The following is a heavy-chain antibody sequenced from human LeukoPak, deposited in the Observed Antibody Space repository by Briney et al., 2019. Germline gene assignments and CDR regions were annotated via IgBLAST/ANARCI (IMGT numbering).Heavy chain of an antibody. CDR3: ARTFSESYYYYGMDV. Sequence: PSETLSLTCTVSGGSISSYYWSWIRQPPGKGLEWIGYVYYSGRTNYNPSLKSRVTISVDTSKNQFSLKLSSVTAADTAVYYCARTFSESYYYYGMDVWGQGTTVTVSS. CDR1: GGSISSYY. J-gene: IGHJ6*02. CDR2: VYYSGRT. V-gene: IGHV4-59*01. D-gene: IGHD1-26*01.